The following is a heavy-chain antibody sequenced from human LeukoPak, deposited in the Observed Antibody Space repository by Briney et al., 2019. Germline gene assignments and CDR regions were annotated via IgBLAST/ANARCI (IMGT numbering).Heavy chain of an antibody. D-gene: IGHD1-26*01. J-gene: IGHJ4*02. CDR1: GGSISSYY. CDR2: IYYSGST. Sequence: PSETLSLTCTVSGGSISSYYWSWIRQHPGKGLEWIGYIYYSGSTYYNPSLKSRVTISVDTSKNQFSLKLSSVTAADTAVYYCARGRSGSYYFDYWGQGTLVTVSS. V-gene: IGHV4-59*06. CDR3: ARGRSGSYYFDY.